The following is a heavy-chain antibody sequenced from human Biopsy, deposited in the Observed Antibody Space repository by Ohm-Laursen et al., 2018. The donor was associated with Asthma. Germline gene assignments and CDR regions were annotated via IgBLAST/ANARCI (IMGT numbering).Heavy chain of an antibody. CDR3: ARLAYGSGSFFDF. CDR1: GYIFTSYW. D-gene: IGHD3-10*01. Sequence: ESLRISCKASGYIFTSYWIGWVRQMPGKGLEWMGIIFPGDSDTIYSPSFQGQFTISADKSISTAYLQWSSLKASDTAIYYCARLAYGSGSFFDFWGQGTPVTVAS. CDR2: IFPGDSDT. V-gene: IGHV5-51*01. J-gene: IGHJ4*02.